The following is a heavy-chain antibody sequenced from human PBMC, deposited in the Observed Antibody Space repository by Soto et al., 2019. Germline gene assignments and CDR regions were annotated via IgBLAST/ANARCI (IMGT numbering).Heavy chain of an antibody. J-gene: IGHJ4*02. Sequence: SETLSLTCTVSGGSISSSSYYWGWIRQPPGKGLEWIGSIYYSGRTYSNPSLKSRVTISVDTSKNQFSLKLSSVTTADTAGEYWARVYGDDFDYWGQGTLVTVSS. V-gene: IGHV4-39*07. CDR1: GGSISSSSYY. CDR3: ARVYGDDFDY. CDR2: IYYSGRT. D-gene: IGHD4-17*01.